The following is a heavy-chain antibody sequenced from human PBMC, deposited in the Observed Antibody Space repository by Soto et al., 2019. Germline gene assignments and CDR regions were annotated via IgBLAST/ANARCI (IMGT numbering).Heavy chain of an antibody. D-gene: IGHD6-6*01. CDR3: ARSDLSSSSYYYYGMDV. J-gene: IGHJ6*02. CDR1: GGTFSSYA. CDR2: IIPIFGTA. V-gene: IGHV1-69*13. Sequence: GASVKVSCKASGGTFSSYAISWVRQAPGQGLEWMGGIIPIFGTANYAQKFQGRVTITADESTSTAYMELSSLRSEDTAVYYCARSDLSSSSYYYYGMDVWGQGTTVTVSS.